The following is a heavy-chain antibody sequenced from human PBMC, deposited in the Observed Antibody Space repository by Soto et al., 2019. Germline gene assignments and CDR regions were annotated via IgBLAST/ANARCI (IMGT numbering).Heavy chain of an antibody. V-gene: IGHV1-69*01. CDR1: GGTFSSYA. D-gene: IGHD3-10*01. CDR2: IIPIFGRA. CDR3: ARTQIWFGDCRDYYGMDV. Sequence: QVQLVQSGAEVQKPGSSGKVSCKSSGGTFSSYAISWVRQAPGQGLEWMGGIIPIFGRANYAQKFQGRVTITADESTSTAYMELSSLRSEDTAVYYCARTQIWFGDCRDYYGMDVWGQGTTVTVSS. J-gene: IGHJ6*02.